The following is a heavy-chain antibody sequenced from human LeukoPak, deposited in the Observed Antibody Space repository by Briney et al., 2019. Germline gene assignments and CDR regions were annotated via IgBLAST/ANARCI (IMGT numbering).Heavy chain of an antibody. CDR3: ARGGYGRVEYHLAY. V-gene: IGHV1-2*02. CDR1: GYTFTDYY. CDR2: ISPNSGDT. D-gene: IGHD2-2*01. J-gene: IGHJ4*02. Sequence: ASVKVSCKASGYTFTDYYMHWVRQAPGQGLEWMGWISPNSGDTNYAQKFQGSVTMTRDTSISTAYMELSRLRSDDTAVYYCARGGYGRVEYHLAYWGQGTLVTVSS.